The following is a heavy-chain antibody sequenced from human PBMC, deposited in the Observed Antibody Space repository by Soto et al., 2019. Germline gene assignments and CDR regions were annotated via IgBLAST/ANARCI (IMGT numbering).Heavy chain of an antibody. CDR1: GFTFSSYS. Sequence: EVQLVESGGGLVQPGGSLRLSCAASGFTFSSYSMNWVRQAPGKGLEWVSYISSSSSTIYYADFVKGRFTISRDNAKNSLYLQMNSLRAEDTAVYYCARDESRFGELPGADYYYYYYMDVWGKGTTVTVSS. CDR2: ISSSSSTI. V-gene: IGHV3-48*01. D-gene: IGHD3-10*01. J-gene: IGHJ6*03. CDR3: ARDESRFGELPGADYYYYYYMDV.